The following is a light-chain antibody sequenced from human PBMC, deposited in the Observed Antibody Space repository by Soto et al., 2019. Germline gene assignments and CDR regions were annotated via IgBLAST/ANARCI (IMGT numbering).Light chain of an antibody. CDR3: AVWDDSLSVVI. J-gene: IGLJ2*01. CDR2: RNN. Sequence: QAVVTQLPSASGTPGQRVTISCSGGTSNIGGNSVYWYQQLPGTAPKLLIYRNNQRPSGVPDRFSGSKSGTSASLAIRGLRSEDEADYYCAVWDDSLSVVIFGGGTKLTVL. CDR1: TSNIGGNS. V-gene: IGLV1-47*01.